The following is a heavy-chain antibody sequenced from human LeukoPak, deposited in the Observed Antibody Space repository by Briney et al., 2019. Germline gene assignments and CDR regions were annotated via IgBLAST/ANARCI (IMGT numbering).Heavy chain of an antibody. CDR1: GGTFSSYA. Sequence: GASVKVSCKASGGTFSSYAISWVRQAPGQGLEWMGGIIPIFDTANYAQKFQGRVTITADESTSTAYMELSSLRSGDTAVYYCARDARYYYGSGSYGRNWFDPWGQGTLVTVSS. CDR3: ARDARYYYGSGSYGRNWFDP. V-gene: IGHV1-69*13. CDR2: IIPIFDTA. J-gene: IGHJ5*02. D-gene: IGHD3-10*01.